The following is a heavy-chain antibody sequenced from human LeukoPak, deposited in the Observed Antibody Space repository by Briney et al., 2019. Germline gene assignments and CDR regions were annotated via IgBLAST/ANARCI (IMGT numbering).Heavy chain of an antibody. CDR3: ARGSTSDWPLDH. Sequence: ASVKVSCKASGYTFSDYVVDWVRQAPGQRFEWMRWIDAGNGDTRYSQKFQGRVTITRDTSASTAYIELRRLRSEDTAMYYCARGSTSDWPLDHWGQETLVTISS. J-gene: IGHJ4*02. D-gene: IGHD2-2*01. V-gene: IGHV1-3*01. CDR1: GYTFSDYV. CDR2: IDAGNGDT.